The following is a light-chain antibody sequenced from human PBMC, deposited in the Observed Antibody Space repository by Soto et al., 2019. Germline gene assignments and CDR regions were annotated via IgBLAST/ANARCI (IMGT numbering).Light chain of an antibody. Sequence: QSVLTQPPSASGSPGQSVTISCTGASSDVGAYNYVSWYKQHPGKAPKLIIYEVSKQPSGVPDRFSGSKSGNTASLTVSGLQAEDEADYYCSSYADSNSLYVFGTGTKVTVL. CDR3: SSYADSNSLYV. CDR2: EVS. J-gene: IGLJ1*01. V-gene: IGLV2-8*01. CDR1: SSDVGAYNY.